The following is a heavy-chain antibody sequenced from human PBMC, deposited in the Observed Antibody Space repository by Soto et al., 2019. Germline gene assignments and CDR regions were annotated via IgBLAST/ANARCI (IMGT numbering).Heavy chain of an antibody. V-gene: IGHV3-13*01. J-gene: IGHJ3*02. Sequence: GGSLRLSCAASGFPFSSYYMHWVRQATGKGLEWVSAIGTAGDTYYPGSVKGRFTISRENAKNSLYLQMNSLRAGDTAVYYCARGLLGAFDIWGQGTMVTVSS. CDR2: IGTAGDT. CDR3: ARGLLGAFDI. CDR1: GFPFSSYY. D-gene: IGHD1-26*01.